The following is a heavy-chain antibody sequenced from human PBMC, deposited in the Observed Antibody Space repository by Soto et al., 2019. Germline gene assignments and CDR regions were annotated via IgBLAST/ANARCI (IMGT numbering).Heavy chain of an antibody. CDR2: IYYSGST. CDR1: GGSISSGDYY. V-gene: IGHV4-30-4*01. D-gene: IGHD1-26*01. Sequence: PSETLSLTCTVSGGSISSGDYYWSWIRQPPGKGLEWIGYIYYSGSTYYNPSLKSRVTISVDTSKNQFSLKLSSVTAADTAVYYCARLISVTFRYGGLIDYWGQGTLVTVSS. J-gene: IGHJ4*02. CDR3: ARLISVTFRYGGLIDY.